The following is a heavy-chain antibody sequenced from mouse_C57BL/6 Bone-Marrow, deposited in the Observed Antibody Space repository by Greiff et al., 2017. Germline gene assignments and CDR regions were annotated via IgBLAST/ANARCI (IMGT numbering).Heavy chain of an antibody. CDR2: INPYNGDT. J-gene: IGHJ4*01. CDR1: GYSFTGYF. Sequence: VQLQQSGPELVKPGDSVKISCKASGYSFTGYFMNWVMQSHGKSLEWIGRINPYNGDTFYNQQFKGKATLTVDNSSSTAHMELRSQTSEDSAGYYCARPLLFYCSSGYAMDYWGQGTSVTGSS. V-gene: IGHV1-20*01. CDR3: ARPLLFYCSSGYAMDY. D-gene: IGHD1-1*01.